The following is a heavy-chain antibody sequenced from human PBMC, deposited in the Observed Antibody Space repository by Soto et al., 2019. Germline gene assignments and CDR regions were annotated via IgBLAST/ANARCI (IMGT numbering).Heavy chain of an antibody. CDR3: AKEEEDSGSYYVSAGDY. V-gene: IGHV3-23*01. D-gene: IGHD1-26*01. Sequence: EVQLLESAGGLVQPGGSLRLSCAASGFTFSSYAMSWVRQAPGNGLEWVSAISGSGGSTYYADSVKGRFTISRDNSKNTLYLQMNSLRAEDTAVYYCAKEEEDSGSYYVSAGDYWGQGTLVTVSS. CDR2: ISGSGGST. J-gene: IGHJ4*02. CDR1: GFTFSSYA.